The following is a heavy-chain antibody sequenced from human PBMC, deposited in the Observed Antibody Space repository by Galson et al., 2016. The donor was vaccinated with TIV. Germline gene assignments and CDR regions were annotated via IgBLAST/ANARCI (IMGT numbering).Heavy chain of an antibody. CDR3: AKDTRRGCDNSNCYTYNYYYYGMDV. D-gene: IGHD3-16*02. CDR2: ISWNRGNI. J-gene: IGHJ6*02. CDR1: GFTFDDYT. V-gene: IGHV3-9*01. Sequence: SLRLSCAASGFTFDDYTMHWVRQAPGKGLEWVSGISWNRGNIAYADSVKGRFTITRDNVKKSLYLQMNRLRAEDTALYYCAKDTRRGCDNSNCYTYNYYYYGMDVWGQGTTVTVSS.